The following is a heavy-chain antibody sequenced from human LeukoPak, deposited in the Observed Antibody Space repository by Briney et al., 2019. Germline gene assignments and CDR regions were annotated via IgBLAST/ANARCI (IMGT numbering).Heavy chain of an antibody. Sequence: SVKVSCKASGGTFSSYAISWVRQAPAQGLEWMGGIIPIFGTANYAQKFQGRVTITADESTSTAYMELSSLRSEDTAVYYCARDGTIAAAGAHFDYWGQGTLVTVSS. J-gene: IGHJ4*02. CDR2: IIPIFGTA. CDR1: GGTFSSYA. CDR3: ARDGTIAAAGAHFDY. V-gene: IGHV1-69*01. D-gene: IGHD6-13*01.